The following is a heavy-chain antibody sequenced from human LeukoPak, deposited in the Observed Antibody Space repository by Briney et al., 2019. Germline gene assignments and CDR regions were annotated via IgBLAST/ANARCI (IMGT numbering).Heavy chain of an antibody. Sequence: SETLSLTCSVSGGSISPYYWSWIRQPAGKGLEWIGRFYPSGSTNYNPSLKSRVTMSADTSKNQFSLKLRSVTVADTAVYYCAKGTDYYDSSGYSHGPFDIWGQGTMVTVSS. J-gene: IGHJ3*02. CDR1: GGSISPYY. CDR2: FYPSGST. D-gene: IGHD3-22*01. CDR3: AKGTDYYDSSGYSHGPFDI. V-gene: IGHV4-4*07.